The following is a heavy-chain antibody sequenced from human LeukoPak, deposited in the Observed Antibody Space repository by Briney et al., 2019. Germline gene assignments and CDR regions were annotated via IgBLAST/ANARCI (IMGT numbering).Heavy chain of an antibody. V-gene: IGHV1-2*02. D-gene: IGHD3-9*01. CDR2: INPNSGGT. CDR1: GYTFTGYY. J-gene: IGHJ6*02. Sequence: ASVKVSCTASGYTFTGYYMHWVQQAPGQGLEWMGWINPNSGGTNYAQKFQGRVTMTRDTSIGTAYMELSRLRSDDTAVYYCARDHDTDDDYYGMDVWGQGTTVTVSS. CDR3: ARDHDTDDDYYGMDV.